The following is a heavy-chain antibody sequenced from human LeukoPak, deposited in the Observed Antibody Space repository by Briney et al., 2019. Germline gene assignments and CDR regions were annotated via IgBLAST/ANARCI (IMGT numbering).Heavy chain of an antibody. CDR2: IYYSEST. Sequence: SETLSLTCTVSGGSISSYYWSWIRQPPGKGLEWIGYIYYSESTNYSPSLKSRVTISVDTSKNQFSLKLSSVTAADTAVYYCARGGTATTTPFDYWGQGTLVTVPS. D-gene: IGHD5-24*01. CDR1: GGSISSYY. J-gene: IGHJ4*02. CDR3: ARGGTATTTPFDY. V-gene: IGHV4-59*01.